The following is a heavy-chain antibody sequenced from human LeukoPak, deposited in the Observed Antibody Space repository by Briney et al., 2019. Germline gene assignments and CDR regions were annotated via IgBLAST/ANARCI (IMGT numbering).Heavy chain of an antibody. CDR1: GYTFTGYY. D-gene: IGHD1-26*01. V-gene: IGHV1-2*02. Sequence: ASVKVSCKASGYTFTGYYMHWVRQAPGQGPEWMGWINPNSGGTNYAQKFQGRVTMTRDTSISTAYMELSRLRSDDTAVYYCAREGSSGSYYEDWGQGTLVTVSS. J-gene: IGHJ4*02. CDR2: INPNSGGT. CDR3: AREGSSGSYYED.